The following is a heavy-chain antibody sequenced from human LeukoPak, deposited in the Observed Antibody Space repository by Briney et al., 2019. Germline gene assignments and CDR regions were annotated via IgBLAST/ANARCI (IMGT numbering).Heavy chain of an antibody. Sequence: GGSLRLSCAASGFTFSTYGMHWVRQAPGKGLEWVAFIRYDGNKQNYADSVKGRFTISRDNSKNTVYLQMDSLRTEDTAVYYCAKDDPFFDSWGQGTLVTLSS. J-gene: IGHJ4*02. CDR3: AKDDPFFDS. V-gene: IGHV3-30*02. CDR2: IRYDGNKQ. CDR1: GFTFSTYG.